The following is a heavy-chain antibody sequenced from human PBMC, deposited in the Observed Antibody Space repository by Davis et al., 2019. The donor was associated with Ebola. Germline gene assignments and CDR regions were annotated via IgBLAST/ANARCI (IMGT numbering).Heavy chain of an antibody. V-gene: IGHV3-73*01. CDR3: ARALGDYRHQDVYYYYYYGMDV. Sequence: GESLKISCAASGFTFSGSAMHWVRQASGKGLEWVGRIRSKANSYATAYAASVKGRFTISRDDSKNTAYLQMNSLRAEDTAVYYCARALGDYRHQDVYYYYYYGMDVWGQGTTVTVSS. D-gene: IGHD4-11*01. J-gene: IGHJ6*02. CDR2: IRSKANSYAT. CDR1: GFTFSGSA.